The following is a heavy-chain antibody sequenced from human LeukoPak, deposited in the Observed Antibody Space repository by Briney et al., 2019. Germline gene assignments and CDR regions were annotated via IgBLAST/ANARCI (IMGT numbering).Heavy chain of an antibody. CDR2: INWNGGST. CDR1: GFTFDDYG. D-gene: IGHD2-2*02. Sequence: GGSLRLSCAASGFTFDDYGMSWVRQAPGKGLEWVSGINWNGGSTGYADSVKGRFTISRDNAKNSLYLQMNSLRAEDTALYYCARAVGYCSSTSCYTRGDYYYYYMDVWGKGTTVTVSS. V-gene: IGHV3-20*04. J-gene: IGHJ6*03. CDR3: ARAVGYCSSTSCYTRGDYYYYYMDV.